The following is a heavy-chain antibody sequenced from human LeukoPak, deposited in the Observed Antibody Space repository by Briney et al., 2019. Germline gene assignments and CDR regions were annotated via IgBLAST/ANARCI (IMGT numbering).Heavy chain of an antibody. CDR3: ASWTNYCDSSGYYLGY. CDR2: INPNSGGT. Sequence: ASVKVSCKASGYTFTGYYMHWVRQAPGQGLEWMGWINPNSGGTNYAQKFQGRVTMTRDTSISTAYMELSRLRSDDTAVYYCASWTNYCDSSGYYLGYWGQGTLVTVSS. CDR1: GYTFTGYY. V-gene: IGHV1-2*02. D-gene: IGHD3-22*01. J-gene: IGHJ4*02.